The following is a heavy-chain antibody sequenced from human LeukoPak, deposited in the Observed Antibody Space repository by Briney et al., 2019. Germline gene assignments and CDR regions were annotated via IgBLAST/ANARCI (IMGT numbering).Heavy chain of an antibody. Sequence: GGSLRLSCAASGFTFSSYSMNWVRQAPGKGLEWVSSISSSSSYIYYADSVKGRFTISRDNAKNTLYLQMNSLRPEDTAVYYCAKEGDYYGSGSYRDGFDIWGQGTRATVSS. D-gene: IGHD3-10*01. J-gene: IGHJ3*02. CDR3: AKEGDYYGSGSYRDGFDI. V-gene: IGHV3-21*01. CDR1: GFTFSSYS. CDR2: ISSSSSYI.